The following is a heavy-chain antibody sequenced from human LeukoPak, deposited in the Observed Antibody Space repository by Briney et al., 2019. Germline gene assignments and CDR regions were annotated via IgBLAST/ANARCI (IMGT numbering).Heavy chain of an antibody. CDR3: RVVVVAATLDY. J-gene: IGHJ4*02. CDR2: IKQDGSEK. CDR1: GFTFSSYR. D-gene: IGHD2-15*01. V-gene: IGHV3-7*01. Sequence: PGGSLRLSCAASGFTFSSYRMSWVRQAPGKGLEWVANIKQDGSEKYYVDSVKGRFTISRDNAKNSLYLQMNSLRAEDTAVYYCRVVVVAATLDYWGQGTLVTVSS.